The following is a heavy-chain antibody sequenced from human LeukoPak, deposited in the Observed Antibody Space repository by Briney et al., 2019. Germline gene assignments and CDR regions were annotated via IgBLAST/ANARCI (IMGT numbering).Heavy chain of an antibody. CDR1: GFTFSSYS. CDR2: ISSSSSYI. J-gene: IGHJ5*02. CDR3: ARGQQLVRSVLYWFGP. D-gene: IGHD6-13*01. V-gene: IGHV3-21*01. Sequence: GGSLRLSCAAPGFTFSSYSMNWVRQAPGKGLEWVSSISSSSSYIYYADSVKGRFTISRDNAKNSLYLQMNSLRVEDTAVYYCARGQQLVRSVLYWFGPWGKGNLDTVSS.